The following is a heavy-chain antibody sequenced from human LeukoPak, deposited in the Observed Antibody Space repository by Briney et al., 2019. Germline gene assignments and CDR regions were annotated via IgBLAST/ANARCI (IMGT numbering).Heavy chain of an antibody. D-gene: IGHD1-26*01. CDR3: AKDNSWSYYFDY. J-gene: IGHJ4*02. Sequence: GGSLRLSCAASGFTVSSNYMSWVRQAPGKGLEWVSAISGSGLSTYYADSVKGRFTISRDNSKNTLYLQMNSLRAEDTAVYYCAKDNSWSYYFDYWGQGTLVTVSS. CDR1: GFTVSSNY. CDR2: ISGSGLST. V-gene: IGHV3-23*01.